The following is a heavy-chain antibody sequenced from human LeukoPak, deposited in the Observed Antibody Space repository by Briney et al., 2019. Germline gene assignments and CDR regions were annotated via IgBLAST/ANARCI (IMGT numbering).Heavy chain of an antibody. CDR1: GFTFGDYA. D-gene: IGHD2-21*01. CDR2: MKSKAYGGKT. J-gene: IGHJ5*02. V-gene: IGHV3-49*03. Sequence: GGSLRLSCTASGFTFGDYAMSWFRQAPGKGLEWVGFMKSKAYGGKTEYAASVKGRFTISRDDSKSIAYLQMNSLKTEDTAVYYCSRSVASFAWGQGTLVTVPS. CDR3: SRSVASFA.